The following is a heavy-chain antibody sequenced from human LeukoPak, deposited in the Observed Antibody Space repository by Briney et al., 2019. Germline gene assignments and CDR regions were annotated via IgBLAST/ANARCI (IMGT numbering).Heavy chain of an antibody. V-gene: IGHV4-39*01. CDR3: GRHVSSGWDYFNGLDV. J-gene: IGHJ6*02. CDR2: IYYPGTT. CDR1: GGSIGSSGFY. Sequence: PSETLSLTCKVSGGSIGSSGFYWGWFRQPPGKGLEWIGSIYYPGTTQYNPSLESRVTISVHTSKYQVFLTLRSVTATDTAVYYCGRHVSSGWDYFNGLDVWGQGTAVTVSS. D-gene: IGHD6-19*01.